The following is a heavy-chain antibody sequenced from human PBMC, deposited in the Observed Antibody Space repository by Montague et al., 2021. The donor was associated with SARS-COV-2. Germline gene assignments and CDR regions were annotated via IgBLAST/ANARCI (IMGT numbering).Heavy chain of an antibody. CDR2: SYHSGTT. CDR3: ARAPYYGPGKPYQFDY. Sequence: SETLSFTCTVSGYSINSNYYWGWIRQPPGKGLEWIGCSYHSGTTXYHPSLKSRVTIPLDTSNNHFSLKVTSVTAADTAVYYCARAPYYGPGKPYQFDYWGRGTLVTVSS. V-gene: IGHV4-38-2*02. D-gene: IGHD3-10*01. J-gene: IGHJ4*02. CDR1: GYSINSNYY.